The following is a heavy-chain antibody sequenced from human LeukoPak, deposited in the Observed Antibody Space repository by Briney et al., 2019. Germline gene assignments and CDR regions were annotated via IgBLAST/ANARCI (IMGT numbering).Heavy chain of an antibody. Sequence: SETLSLTCTVSGGSISSYYWGWIRQPPGKGLEWIGYIYYSGSTNYNPSLKSRVTISVDTSKNQFSLKLSSVTAADTAVYYCARDKNYYGSVWFDPWGQGTLVTVSS. CDR3: ARDKNYYGSVWFDP. J-gene: IGHJ5*02. V-gene: IGHV4-59*01. CDR1: GGSISSYY. D-gene: IGHD3-10*01. CDR2: IYYSGST.